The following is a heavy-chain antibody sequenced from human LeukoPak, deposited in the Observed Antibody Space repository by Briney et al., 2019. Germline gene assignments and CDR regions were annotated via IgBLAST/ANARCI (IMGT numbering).Heavy chain of an antibody. J-gene: IGHJ4*02. V-gene: IGHV3-21*01. D-gene: IGHD2-2*01. CDR3: AKDHQDIVVVPAAMNY. CDR1: GFTFSTYI. Sequence: GGSLRLSCAASGFTFSTYIMNWVRQTPGKGLEWVSSIGTSTSYIYYADSVKGRFTISRDNSKNTLYLQMNSLRAEDTAVYYCAKDHQDIVVVPAAMNYWGQGTLVTVSS. CDR2: IGTSTSYI.